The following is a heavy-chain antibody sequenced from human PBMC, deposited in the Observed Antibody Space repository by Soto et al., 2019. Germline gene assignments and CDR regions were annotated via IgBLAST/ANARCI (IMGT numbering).Heavy chain of an antibody. D-gene: IGHD1-26*01. CDR3: ARGGIPPSGYGIAYAMDV. Sequence: PSETLSLTCTVSGGSMRRSSYYWGWIRQTPGTGLEWIASISYSGMPYYRHSLKGRVAISLDRSQNQFSLNLNSVTAADTAVYYCARGGIPPSGYGIAYAMDVWGQGTTVTV. CDR1: GGSMRRSSYY. CDR2: ISYSGMP. J-gene: IGHJ6*02. V-gene: IGHV4-39*01.